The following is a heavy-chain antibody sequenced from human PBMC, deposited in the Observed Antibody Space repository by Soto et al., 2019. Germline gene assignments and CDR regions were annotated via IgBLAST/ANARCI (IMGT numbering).Heavy chain of an antibody. CDR1: GFTVKNYQ. CDR3: ARDPSTTGYYGLDV. CDR2: IYSGGVT. J-gene: IGHJ6*02. Sequence: GGSLRLSCAASGFTVKNYQMNWVRQAPGKGLEWVSVIYSGGVTYYPDSVKGRFTIIRDTSRITVYLQMNSLRADDTAIYYCARDPSTTGYYGLDVWGQGTTVTVSS. V-gene: IGHV3-53*01.